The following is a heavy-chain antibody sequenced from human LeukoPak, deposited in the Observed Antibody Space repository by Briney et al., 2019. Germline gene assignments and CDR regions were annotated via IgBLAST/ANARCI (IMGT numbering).Heavy chain of an antibody. Sequence: SGTLSLTCAVSGGSISSSNWWSWVRQPPGKGLEWIGEIYHSGSTNYNPSLTSRVTISVDKSKNQFSLKLSSVTAADTAVYYCARGVTGWFGELPLAPSMDVWGKGTTVTVSS. CDR1: GGSISSSNW. CDR2: IYHSGST. D-gene: IGHD3-10*01. J-gene: IGHJ6*04. CDR3: ARGVTGWFGELPLAPSMDV. V-gene: IGHV4-4*02.